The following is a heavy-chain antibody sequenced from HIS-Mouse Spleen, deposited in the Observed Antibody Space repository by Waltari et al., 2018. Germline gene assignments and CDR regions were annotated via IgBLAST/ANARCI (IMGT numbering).Heavy chain of an antibody. CDR3: AREIPYSSSWYDWYFDL. J-gene: IGHJ2*01. CDR1: GGSISSSSYY. Sequence: QLQLQESGPGLVKPSETLSLTCTVPGGSISSSSYYRAWLRQPPGKGLEWIGSIYYSGSTYYNPSLKSRVTISVDTSKNQFSLKLSSVTAADTAVYYCAREIPYSSSWYDWYFDLWGRGTLVTVSS. V-gene: IGHV4-39*07. D-gene: IGHD6-13*01. CDR2: IYYSGST.